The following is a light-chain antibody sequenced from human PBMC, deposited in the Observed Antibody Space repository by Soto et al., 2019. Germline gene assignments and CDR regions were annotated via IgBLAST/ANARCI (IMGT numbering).Light chain of an antibody. CDR1: QSVSGN. CDR2: GTS. J-gene: IGKJ5*01. V-gene: IGKV3-15*01. Sequence: EIVMMQSPATLSVSPGDRATLSCRASQSVSGNLAWYQQKPGQAPSLLIYGTSTRATVVPARFSGGGSGTDFTLTISSLEPEDFAIYYCQQRSNLPPTFGQGTRLEIK. CDR3: QQRSNLPPT.